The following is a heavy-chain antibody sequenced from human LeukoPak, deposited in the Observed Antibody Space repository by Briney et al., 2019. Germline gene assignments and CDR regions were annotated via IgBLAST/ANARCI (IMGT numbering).Heavy chain of an antibody. V-gene: IGHV1-18*01. Sequence: ASVKLSCTASGYTFTSYGISWVRQAPGQGLEWMGWISAYNGNTNYAQNLQGRVTMTTDTSTSTAYMELRSLRSDDTAVYYCARDRPPRGVYYFDYWGQGTLVTVSS. J-gene: IGHJ4*02. CDR3: ARDRPPRGVYYFDY. CDR2: ISAYNGNT. D-gene: IGHD3-10*01. CDR1: GYTFTSYG.